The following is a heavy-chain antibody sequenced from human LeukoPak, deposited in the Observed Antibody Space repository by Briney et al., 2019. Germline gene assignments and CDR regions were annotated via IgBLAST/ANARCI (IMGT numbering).Heavy chain of an antibody. Sequence: GGSLRLSCAASGFTLSSYGMSWVRQAPGKGLEWVSAISGSGGSTYYADSVKGRFTISRDNSKNTLYLQMNSLRAEDTAVYYCAKSRVKLYYYDSSGYYPDAFDIWGQGTMVTVSS. J-gene: IGHJ3*02. D-gene: IGHD3-22*01. CDR2: ISGSGGST. V-gene: IGHV3-23*01. CDR1: GFTLSSYG. CDR3: AKSRVKLYYYDSSGYYPDAFDI.